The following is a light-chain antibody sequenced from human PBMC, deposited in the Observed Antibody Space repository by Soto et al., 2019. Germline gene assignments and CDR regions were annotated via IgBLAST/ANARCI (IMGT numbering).Light chain of an antibody. CDR1: QSVSSN. CDR3: HQCDSSPWT. Sequence: VVLTHSPATLSVSPGEIATLSFGASQSVSSNLAWYQQKPGQAPRLLIYGASTRATGIPARFSGSGSGTEFTLTISRLEPEDFAVFYCHQCDSSPWTFGQGTKVDIK. J-gene: IGKJ1*01. CDR2: GAS. V-gene: IGKV3-15*01.